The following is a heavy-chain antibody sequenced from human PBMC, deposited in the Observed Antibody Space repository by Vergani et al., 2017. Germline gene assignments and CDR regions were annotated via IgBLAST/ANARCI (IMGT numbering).Heavy chain of an antibody. V-gene: IGHV3-23*01. D-gene: IGHD1-14*01. J-gene: IGHJ6*02. CDR1: GFTFSSYA. Sequence: EVQLLESGGGLVQPGGSLRLSCAASGFTFSSYAMSWVRQAPGKGLEWVSAISGSGGSTYYADSAKGLFTISRDNSKNTLYLQMNSLRAEDTAVYYCASTTYYYYGMDVWGQGTTVTVSS. CDR3: ASTTYYYYGMDV. CDR2: ISGSGGST.